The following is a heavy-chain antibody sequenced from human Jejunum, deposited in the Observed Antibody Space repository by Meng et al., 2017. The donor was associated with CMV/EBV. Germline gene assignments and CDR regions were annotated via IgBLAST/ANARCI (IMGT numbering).Heavy chain of an antibody. Sequence: QVQRKGSGPGLVKPSQTLSLTCTVSGGSISSGDYYWSWIRQPPGKGLEWIGCIYYSGSTYYNPSLKGRVTISVDTSKNQFSLNLSSVTAADTAVYYCARGQRSYSGSYPEWFDPWGQGTLVTVSS. J-gene: IGHJ5*02. CDR1: GGSISSGDYY. V-gene: IGHV4-30-4*01. D-gene: IGHD1-26*01. CDR2: IYYSGST. CDR3: ARGQRSYSGSYPEWFDP.